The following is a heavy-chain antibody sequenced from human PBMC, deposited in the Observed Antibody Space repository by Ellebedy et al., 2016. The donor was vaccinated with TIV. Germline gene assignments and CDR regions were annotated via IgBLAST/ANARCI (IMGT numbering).Heavy chain of an antibody. CDR2: IYYTGST. CDR1: GGYLRTYY. D-gene: IGHD6-13*01. J-gene: IGHJ6*02. Sequence: SETLSLXCTVSGGYLRTYYWSWIRQSPEKGLEWIGYIYYTGSTAYNPSLKGRATISVDTSKNQFSLNLRSVTAADTASYFCARALAASGKVTYHYGMDLWGQGTTVIVSS. CDR3: ARALAASGKVTYHYGMDL. V-gene: IGHV4-59*01.